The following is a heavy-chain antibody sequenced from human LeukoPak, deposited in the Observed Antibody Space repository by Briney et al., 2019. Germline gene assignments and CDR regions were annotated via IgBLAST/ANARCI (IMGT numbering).Heavy chain of an antibody. CDR2: INPNSGGT. D-gene: IGHD7-27*01. CDR1: GYTFTGYY. Sequence: ASVNVSCKASGYTFTGYYIHWVRQAPGQGLEWMGWINPNSGGTNYAQKFQGRVTMTRDTSISTAYMELSRLRSDDTAVYYCARDGKYKVLGILGHYYYYGMDVWGQGTTVTVSS. J-gene: IGHJ6*02. V-gene: IGHV1-2*02. CDR3: ARDGKYKVLGILGHYYYYGMDV.